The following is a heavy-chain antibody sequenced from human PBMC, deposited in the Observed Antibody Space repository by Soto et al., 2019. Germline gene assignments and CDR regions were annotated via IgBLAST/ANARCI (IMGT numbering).Heavy chain of an antibody. Sequence: GASVKVSCKASGGSFSSYAISWVRQAPGQGLEWMGGIIPIFGTANYAQKFQGRVTITADESTSTAYMELSSLRSEDTAVYYCARDQGVLRYFDWLTDRWCFDYWGQGTLVTVSS. D-gene: IGHD3-9*01. J-gene: IGHJ4*02. CDR3: ARDQGVLRYFDWLTDRWCFDY. CDR2: IIPIFGTA. V-gene: IGHV1-69*13. CDR1: GGSFSSYA.